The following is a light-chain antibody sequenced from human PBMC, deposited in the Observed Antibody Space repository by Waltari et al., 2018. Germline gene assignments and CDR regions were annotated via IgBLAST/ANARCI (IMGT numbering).Light chain of an antibody. V-gene: IGKV3-15*01. CDR1: ESISIN. CDR3: HQYNNRPPYT. Sequence: TQSPATLSVSLGERVTPTCRASESISINLAWYQQKPGQTPRLIIHGASKRATGVPARFAGSGSRTEFTLIISSLQSEDIAVYYCHQYNNRPPYTFGQGTQLEIK. CDR2: GAS. J-gene: IGKJ2*01.